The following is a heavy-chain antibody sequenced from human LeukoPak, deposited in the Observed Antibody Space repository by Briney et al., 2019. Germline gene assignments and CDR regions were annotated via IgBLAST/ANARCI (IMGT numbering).Heavy chain of an antibody. CDR1: VGTFSSYA. J-gene: IGHJ5*02. D-gene: IGHD6-19*01. V-gene: IGHV1-69*04. CDR3: ARSRIAGAGDNWLDP. CDR2: IIPILGIA. Sequence: SVTVSCKASVGTFSSYAISWVRQAPGQGLAWMGRIIPILGIANYTQKFQGRVTITADKSTSTAYMELIRLRSEDTAVYYCARSRIAGAGDNWLDPWGQGTLVTVSS.